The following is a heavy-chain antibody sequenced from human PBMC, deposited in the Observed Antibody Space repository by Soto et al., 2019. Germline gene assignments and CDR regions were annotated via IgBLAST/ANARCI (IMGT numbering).Heavy chain of an antibody. CDR2: ISNTGTTI. J-gene: IGHJ2*01. V-gene: IGHV3-11*01. CDR1: GFTFNDYY. CDR3: AREHCSSSNCYPRWYFDL. Sequence: QVQLVESGGGLVKPGGSLRLSCTASGFTFNDYYMNWFRQAPGKRLEWISYISNTGTTIYYSDSVKGRLPISRDTSKNSLSLPMSSLRVEESAMDYCAREHCSSSNCYPRWYFDLWGRGTLVTVSS. D-gene: IGHD2-2*01.